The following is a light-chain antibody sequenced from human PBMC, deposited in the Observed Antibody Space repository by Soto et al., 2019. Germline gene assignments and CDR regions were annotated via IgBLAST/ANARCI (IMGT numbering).Light chain of an antibody. Sequence: DIQMTQSPTSLSASVGDRVTITCRASQVIRNYVAWYQQIPGKAPKLLIYAASTLQSGFPSRFSVSGSVTDFTLTINCLQHEDVATDSCQKYSSVPVFGPGTKVEIK. CDR3: QKYSSVPV. CDR2: AAS. V-gene: IGKV1-27*01. CDR1: QVIRNY. J-gene: IGKJ3*01.